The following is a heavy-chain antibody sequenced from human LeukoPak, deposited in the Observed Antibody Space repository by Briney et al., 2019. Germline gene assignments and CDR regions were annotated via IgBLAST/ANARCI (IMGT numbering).Heavy chain of an antibody. CDR1: GGSFSGYY. D-gene: IGHD6-13*01. Sequence: SETLSLTCAVYGGSFSGYYWSRIRQPPGKGLEWIGEINHSGGTNYNPSLKSRVTISVDTSKNQFSLKLSSVTAADTAVYYCARIAAATRYMGAYFDYWGQGTLVTVSS. J-gene: IGHJ4*02. CDR3: ARIAAATRYMGAYFDY. V-gene: IGHV4-34*01. CDR2: INHSGGT.